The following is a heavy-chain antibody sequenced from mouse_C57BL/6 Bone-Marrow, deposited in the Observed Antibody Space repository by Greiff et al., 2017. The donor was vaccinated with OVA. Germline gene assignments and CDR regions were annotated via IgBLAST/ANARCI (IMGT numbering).Heavy chain of an antibody. CDR2: INPSTGGT. CDR1: GYSFTGYY. CDR3: ARWGGYYLDY. Sequence: EVQVVESGPELVKPGASVKISCKASGYSFTGYYMNWVKQSPEKSLEWIGEINPSTGGTTYNQKFKAKATLTVDKSSSTAYMQLKSLTSEDSAVYYCARWGGYYLDYWGQGTTLTVSS. J-gene: IGHJ2*01. V-gene: IGHV1-42*01. D-gene: IGHD1-1*02.